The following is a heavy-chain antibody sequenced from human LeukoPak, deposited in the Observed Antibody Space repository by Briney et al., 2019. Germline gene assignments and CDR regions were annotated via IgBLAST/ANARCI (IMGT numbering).Heavy chain of an antibody. Sequence: GGSLRLSRAASGFTATGNSMSWVRQAPGKGLEWVSVIYSGGSTYYADSVKGRFTISRDNSKNTLYLQMNSLRAEDTAVYYCARDHCSSTSCYGDNWFDPWGQGTLVTVSS. D-gene: IGHD2-2*01. V-gene: IGHV3-53*01. CDR1: GFTATGNS. J-gene: IGHJ5*02. CDR2: IYSGGST. CDR3: ARDHCSSTSCYGDNWFDP.